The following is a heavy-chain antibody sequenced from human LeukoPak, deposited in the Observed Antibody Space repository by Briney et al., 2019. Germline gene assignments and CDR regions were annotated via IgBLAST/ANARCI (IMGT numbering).Heavy chain of an antibody. CDR2: IYVTGNR. V-gene: IGHV4-59*08. CDR3: ARHIGVGIEDMDV. D-gene: IGHD3-10*01. CDR1: GGSLVTYS. J-gene: IGHJ6*03. Sequence: SGALSDTCTLSGGSLVTYSWRGVRPSPGKGVEWIGYIYVTGNRYNPYPPSRVTISVDTSRNQFFLKMSSVTAADTAVYYCARHIGVGIEDMDVWGKGTKVTVSS.